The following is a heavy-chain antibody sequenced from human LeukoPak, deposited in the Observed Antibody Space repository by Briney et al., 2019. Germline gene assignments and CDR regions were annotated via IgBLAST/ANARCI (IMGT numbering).Heavy chain of an antibody. J-gene: IGHJ4*02. V-gene: IGHV4-59*01. CDR2: ISYSGST. CDR1: GGSISSYY. Sequence: PSETLSLTCTVSGGSISSYYWSWLRQPPGKGLEWIGYISYSGSTNYNPSLKSRVSISIHTSKSQFSLKLSSVTAADTALYYCARGSSSGWYSGADWDQATLVTVSS. D-gene: IGHD6-19*01. CDR3: ARGSSSGWYSGAD.